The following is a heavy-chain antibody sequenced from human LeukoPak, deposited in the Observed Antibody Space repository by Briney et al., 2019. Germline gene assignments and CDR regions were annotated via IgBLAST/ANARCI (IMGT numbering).Heavy chain of an antibody. Sequence: GGSLRLSCAASGFTFSSYSMNWVRQAPGKGLEWVSAISGSGGSTYYADSVKGRFTISRDNSKNTLYLQMNSLRAEDTAVYYCAKDLGYYGDPPRGYWGQGTLVTVSS. CDR3: AKDLGYYGDPPRGY. J-gene: IGHJ4*02. CDR2: ISGSGGST. CDR1: GFTFSSYS. D-gene: IGHD4-17*01. V-gene: IGHV3-23*01.